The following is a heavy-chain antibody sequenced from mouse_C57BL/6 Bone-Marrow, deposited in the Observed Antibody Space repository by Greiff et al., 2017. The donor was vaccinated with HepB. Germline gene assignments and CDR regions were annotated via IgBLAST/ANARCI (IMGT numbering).Heavy chain of an antibody. CDR2: IYPSDSET. J-gene: IGHJ3*01. V-gene: IGHV1-61*01. CDR1: GYTFTSYW. D-gene: IGHD1-1*01. CDR3: ARGYYGSSYGFAY. Sequence: QVQLQQPGAELVRPGSSVKLSCKASGYTFTSYWMDWVKQSPGQGLEWIGNIYPSDSETHYNQKFKDKATLTVDKSSSTAYMQLSSLTSEDSAVYYCARGYYGSSYGFAYWGQGTLVTVSA.